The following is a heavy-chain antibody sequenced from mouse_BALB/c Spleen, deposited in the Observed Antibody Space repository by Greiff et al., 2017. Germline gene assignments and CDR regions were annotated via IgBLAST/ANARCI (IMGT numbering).Heavy chain of an antibody. J-gene: IGHJ2*01. Sequence: VQLQQSGTVLARPGASVKMSCKASGYTFTSYWMHWVKQRPGQGLEWIGAIYPGNSDTSYNQKFKGKAKLTAVTSTSTAYMELSSLTNEDSAVYYCTRTAYYGYGDYWGQGTTLTVSS. V-gene: IGHV1-5*01. CDR2: IYPGNSDT. CDR3: TRTAYYGYGDY. D-gene: IGHD1-2*01. CDR1: GYTFTSYW.